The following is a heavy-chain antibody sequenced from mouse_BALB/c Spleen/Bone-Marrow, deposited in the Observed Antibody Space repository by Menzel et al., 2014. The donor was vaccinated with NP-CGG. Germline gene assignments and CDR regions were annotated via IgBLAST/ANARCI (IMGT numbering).Heavy chain of an antibody. CDR2: IDPANGNT. D-gene: IGHD1-2*01. Sequence: EVKVVESGAELVKPGASVKLSCTASGFNIKDTYMHWVKQRPEQGLEWIGRIDPANGNTRYDPKFQGKATITADTSSNTAYLQLSSLTSEDTAVYHCARGGTTATWYFDVWGAGTTVTVSS. CDR1: GFNIKDTY. J-gene: IGHJ1*01. CDR3: ARGGTTATWYFDV. V-gene: IGHV14-3*02.